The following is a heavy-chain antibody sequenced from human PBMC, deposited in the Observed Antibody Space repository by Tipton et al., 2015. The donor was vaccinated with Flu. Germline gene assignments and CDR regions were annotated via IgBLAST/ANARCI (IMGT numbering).Heavy chain of an antibody. J-gene: IGHJ5*02. D-gene: IGHD2-21*01. V-gene: IGHV4-38-2*01. CDR2: IYHSGST. CDR3: ARGRILWWLPAARAWFDP. Sequence: TLSLTCAVSGYSISSGYYWGWIRQPPGKGLEWIGSIYHSGSTYYNPSLKSRVTISVDTSKNQFSLKLSSVTAADTAVYYCARGRILWWLPAARAWFDPWGQGTLVTVSS. CDR1: GYSISSGYY.